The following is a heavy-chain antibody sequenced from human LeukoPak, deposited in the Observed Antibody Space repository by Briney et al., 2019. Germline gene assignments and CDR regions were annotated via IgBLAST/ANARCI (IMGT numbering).Heavy chain of an antibody. CDR3: ARNTDFGDYPDRVQYFDS. V-gene: IGHV4-39*02. Sequence: PSETLSLTCTVSGGSISSNNYYWVWIRQPPGKRLEWIGSIYYTGSTYYNSSLKSRITISVDTSKNHFSLKLSSVTATDTAVYYCARNTDFGDYPDRVQYFDSWGQGTLVTVSS. D-gene: IGHD4-17*01. J-gene: IGHJ4*02. CDR2: IYYTGST. CDR1: GGSISSNNYY.